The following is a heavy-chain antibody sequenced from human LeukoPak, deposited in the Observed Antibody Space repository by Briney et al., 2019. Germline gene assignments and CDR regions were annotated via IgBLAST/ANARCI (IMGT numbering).Heavy chain of an antibody. CDR3: TVDIVVVVAAKDAFDI. Sequence: GGSLRLSCAASGFTFSNAWMSWVRQAPGKGLEWVGRIKSKTDGGTTDYAAPVKGRFTISRDDSKNTLYLQMNSLKAEDTAVYYCTVDIVVVVAAKDAFDIWGQGTMVTVSS. D-gene: IGHD2-15*01. CDR1: GFTFSNAW. J-gene: IGHJ3*02. CDR2: IKSKTDGGTT. V-gene: IGHV3-15*01.